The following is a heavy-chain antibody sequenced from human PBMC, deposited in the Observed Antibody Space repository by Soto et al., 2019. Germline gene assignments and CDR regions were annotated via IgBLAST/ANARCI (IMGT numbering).Heavy chain of an antibody. CDR1: SGSISSTNW. CDR2: IYHSGSI. V-gene: IGHV4-4*02. CDR3: VKEGSGWSYLDH. Sequence: QVQLQESGPGLVKPSETLSLSCVVSSGSISSTNWWSWVRQAPGRGLEWIGAIYHSGSINYNPSLRSRVTISVDKSKNQFSLNLISVTAADTAVYFCVKEGSGWSYLDHWGQGILVTVSS. D-gene: IGHD6-19*01. J-gene: IGHJ4*02.